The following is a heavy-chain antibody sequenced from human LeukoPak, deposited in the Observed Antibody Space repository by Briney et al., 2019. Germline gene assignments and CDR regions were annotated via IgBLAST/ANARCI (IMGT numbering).Heavy chain of an antibody. CDR2: IKQDGSKK. J-gene: IGHJ3*02. V-gene: IGHV3-7*01. Sequence: GGSLRLSCVASGFPFSSYWMTWVRQAPGKGLEWVANIKQDGSKKSYVDSVKGRFTISRDNAKNSLYLQMNSLRAEDTAVYYCARDSGDAFDIWGQGTMVTVSS. D-gene: IGHD3-10*01. CDR3: ARDSGDAFDI. CDR1: GFPFSSYW.